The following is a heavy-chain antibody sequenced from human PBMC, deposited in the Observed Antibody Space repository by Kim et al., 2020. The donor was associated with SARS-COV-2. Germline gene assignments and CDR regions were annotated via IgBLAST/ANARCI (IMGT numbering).Heavy chain of an antibody. J-gene: IGHJ3*02. V-gene: IGHV4-39*01. CDR3: ARTGGSGWPYKDAFDI. CDR2: IYYSGST. D-gene: IGHD6-25*01. Sequence: SETLSLTCTVSGGSISSSSYYWGWIRQPPGKGLECIGSIYYSGSTYSNPSLKSRVTISVDTSKNQFSLKLSSVTAADTAVYYCARTGGSGWPYKDAFDI. CDR1: GGSISSSSYY.